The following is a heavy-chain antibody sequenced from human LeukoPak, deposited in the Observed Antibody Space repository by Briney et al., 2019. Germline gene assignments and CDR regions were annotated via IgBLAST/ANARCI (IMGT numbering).Heavy chain of an antibody. V-gene: IGHV1-2*06. CDR2: INPNSGGT. Sequence: ASVKISCKASGYTFTGYYMHWVRHAPGQGLEWMGRINPNSGGTNYAQKFQGRVTMTRDTSISTAYMELSRVRSDDTAVYYRARWSGGSYYEVGFDYWGHGTLVTVSS. J-gene: IGHJ4*01. D-gene: IGHD1-26*01. CDR3: ARWSGGSYYEVGFDY. CDR1: GYTFTGYY.